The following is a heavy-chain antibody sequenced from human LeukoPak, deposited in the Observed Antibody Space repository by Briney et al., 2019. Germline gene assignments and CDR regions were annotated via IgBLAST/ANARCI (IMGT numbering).Heavy chain of an antibody. CDR2: ISAYNGNT. V-gene: IGHV1-18*04. J-gene: IGHJ6*02. Sequence: GASVKVSCKASGYTFTNFYMHWVRQAPGQGLEWMGWISAYNGNTNYAQKLQGRVTMTTDTSTSTAYMELRSLRSDDTAVYYCARTVVPQGYGMDVWGQGTTVTVSS. CDR3: ARTVVPQGYGMDV. CDR1: GYTFTNFY. D-gene: IGHD2-2*01.